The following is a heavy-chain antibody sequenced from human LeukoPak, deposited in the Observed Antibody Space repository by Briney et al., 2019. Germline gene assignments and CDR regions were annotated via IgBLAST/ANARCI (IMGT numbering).Heavy chain of an antibody. J-gene: IGHJ6*03. D-gene: IGHD1-7*01. Sequence: SVKVSCTASGGTFSSYAISWVRQAPGQGLEWMGGIIPIFGTANYTQKFQGRVTITTDESTSTRYMELRSLRSEDTAVYYCARDRGITGPTVYYYYMDVWGKGTTVTVS. CDR2: IIPIFGTA. CDR3: ARDRGITGPTVYYYYMDV. CDR1: GGTFSSYA. V-gene: IGHV1-69*05.